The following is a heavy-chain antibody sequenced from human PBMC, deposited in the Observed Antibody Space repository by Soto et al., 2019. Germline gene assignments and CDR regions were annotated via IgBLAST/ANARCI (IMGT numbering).Heavy chain of an antibody. CDR1: GFTFSSYA. D-gene: IGHD3-3*01. CDR3: ASGEDDRFWSGPDY. J-gene: IGHJ4*02. CDR2: ISYDGSNK. Sequence: QVQLVESGGGVVQPGRSLRLSCAASGFTFSSYAMHWVRQAPGKGLEWVAVISYDGSNKYYADSVKGRFTISRDDSKNTAYLQMNSLKTEDTAVYYCASGEDDRFWSGPDYWGQGTLVTVSS. V-gene: IGHV3-30-3*01.